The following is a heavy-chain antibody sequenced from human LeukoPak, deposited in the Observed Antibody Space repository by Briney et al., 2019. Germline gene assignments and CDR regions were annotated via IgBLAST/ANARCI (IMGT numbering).Heavy chain of an antibody. CDR3: VSMATITSMHY. CDR2: IYYSGST. CDR1: GGSISSYY. Sequence: SETLSLTCTVPGGSISSYYWSWIRQPPGKGLEWIGYIYYSGSTNYNPSLKSRVTISVDTSKNQFSLKLSSVTAADTAVYYCVSMATITSMHYWAQGTLVTVSS. J-gene: IGHJ4*02. D-gene: IGHD5-24*01. V-gene: IGHV4-59*01.